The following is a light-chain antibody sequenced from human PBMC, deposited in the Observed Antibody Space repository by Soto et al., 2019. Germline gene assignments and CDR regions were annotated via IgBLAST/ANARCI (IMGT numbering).Light chain of an antibody. CDR1: QGISSY. CDR3: RQYYSYPRLT. V-gene: IGKV1-8*01. J-gene: IGKJ4*01. Sequence: AIRMTQSPSSFSASTGDRVTITCRASQGISSYLAWYQQKPGKAPKLLIYAASTLQSGVPSRFSGSGSGTDFTLTISCLQSEDFATYYCRQYYSYPRLTFGGGTKVEIK. CDR2: AAS.